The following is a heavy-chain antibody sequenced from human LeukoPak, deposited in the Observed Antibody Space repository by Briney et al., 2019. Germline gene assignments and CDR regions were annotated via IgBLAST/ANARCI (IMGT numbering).Heavy chain of an antibody. D-gene: IGHD3-10*02. J-gene: IGHJ4*02. CDR2: ISSSSSTI. CDR3: ARIQLFHGDFDY. V-gene: IGHV3-48*02. CDR1: GFTFSSYT. Sequence: HPGGSLRLSCVASGFTFSSYTMNWVRQAPGKGLDWLSYISSSSSTINYADSVRGRFTISRDNAKNSLYLQMDSLRDEDTAVYYCARIQLFHGDFDYWGQGTPVTVSS.